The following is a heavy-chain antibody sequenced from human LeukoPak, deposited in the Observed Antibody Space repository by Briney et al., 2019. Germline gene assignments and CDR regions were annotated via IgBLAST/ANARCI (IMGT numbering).Heavy chain of an antibody. CDR1: GGSISSSYYY. Sequence: PSETLSLTCTVSGGSISSSYYYWGWIRQPPGKGLEWIGSIYSSGSTYYNPSLKSRVTISVDTSKNQFSLKLSSVTAADTAVYYCALWSGYYTGVGYTWGQGTLVTVSS. J-gene: IGHJ5*02. V-gene: IGHV4-39*01. CDR3: ALWSGYYTGVGYT. CDR2: IYSSGST. D-gene: IGHD3-3*01.